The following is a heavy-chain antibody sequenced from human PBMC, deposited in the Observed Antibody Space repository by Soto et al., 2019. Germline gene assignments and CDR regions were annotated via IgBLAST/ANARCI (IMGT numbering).Heavy chain of an antibody. V-gene: IGHV4-61*01. Sequence: PSETLSLTCAVYGGFVSSGSYYWSWIRQSPGKGLEWIGEMSHSGGTHFNPSLKSRVTISVDTSKNQFSLNIYSVTAADTALYYCARVERGTVTTVVDAFDIWGPGTMVTVSS. CDR1: GGFVSSGSYY. D-gene: IGHD1-1*01. J-gene: IGHJ3*02. CDR2: MSHSGGT. CDR3: ARVERGTVTTVVDAFDI.